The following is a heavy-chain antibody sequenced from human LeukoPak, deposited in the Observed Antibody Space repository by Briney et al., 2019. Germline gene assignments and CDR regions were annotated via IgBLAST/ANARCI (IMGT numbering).Heavy chain of an antibody. CDR3: ARDMAGMITFGGVIVSNEAP. Sequence: GGSLRLSCAASGFSFSEFWMSWVRQTPGKGLEWVANIKADGSEKSYVDSVKGRFTISRDNAKNSLFLEMNSLRVEDTAAYYCARDMAGMITFGGVIVSNEAPWGQGTLVTVSS. D-gene: IGHD3-16*02. CDR1: GFSFSEFW. J-gene: IGHJ5*02. CDR2: IKADGSEK. V-gene: IGHV3-7*01.